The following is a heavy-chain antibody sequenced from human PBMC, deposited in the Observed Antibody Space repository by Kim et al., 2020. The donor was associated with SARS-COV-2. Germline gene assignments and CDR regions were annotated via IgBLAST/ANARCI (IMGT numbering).Heavy chain of an antibody. CDR1: GYTFTSYD. J-gene: IGHJ5*02. CDR2: MNPNSGNT. CDR3: ARGLHSSSADYWFDP. V-gene: IGHV1-8*01. Sequence: ASVKVSCKASGYTFTSYDINWVRQATGQGLAWMGWMNPNSGNTGYAQKFQGRVTMTRNTSISTAYMELSSLTSEDTAVYYCARGLHSSSADYWFDPWGQGTLVTVSS. D-gene: IGHD6-6*01.